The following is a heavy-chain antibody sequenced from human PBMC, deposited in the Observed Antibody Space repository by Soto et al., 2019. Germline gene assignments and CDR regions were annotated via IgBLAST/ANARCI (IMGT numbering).Heavy chain of an antibody. J-gene: IGHJ5*02. CDR2: TYYRSKWYN. D-gene: IGHD3-10*01. V-gene: IGHV6-1*01. Sequence: QTVSLPWAITGDIVLSNSDAWNWIMPSPSIGLEWLGRTYYRSKWYNDYAVSVKSRITINPDTSKNQFSLQLISVTPEDTAVYYCARELWFGVSADWFDLWGQGTQVTVPQ. CDR1: GDIVLSNSDA. CDR3: ARELWFGVSADWFDL.